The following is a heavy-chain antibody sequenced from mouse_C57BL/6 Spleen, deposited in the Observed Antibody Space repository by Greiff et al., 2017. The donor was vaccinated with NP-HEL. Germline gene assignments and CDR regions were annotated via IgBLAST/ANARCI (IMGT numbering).Heavy chain of an antibody. CDR3: ARAFSYAMDY. Sequence: EVKLVESGGGLVKPGGSLKLSCAASGFTFSDYGMHWVRQAPEKGLEWVAYIRSGSSTLYYADTVKGRFTIARDNAKNTLFLQMTSLRSEDTAMYYCARAFSYAMDYWGQGTSVTVSS. V-gene: IGHV5-17*01. CDR1: GFTFSDYG. J-gene: IGHJ4*01. CDR2: IRSGSSTL.